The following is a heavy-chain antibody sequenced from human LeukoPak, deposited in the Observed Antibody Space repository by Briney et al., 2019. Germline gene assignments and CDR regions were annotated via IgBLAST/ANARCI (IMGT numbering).Heavy chain of an antibody. V-gene: IGHV1-24*01. J-gene: IGHJ5*02. Sequence: ASVKVSCKVSGYALTELSMHWVRQAPGKGLEWMGGFDPEDGDTIYAQKFQDRVTMTEDTSTDTAYMELSSLRSEDTAVYYCATVGNYYGSGSYYYWLDPWGQGTLVTVSS. D-gene: IGHD3-10*01. CDR3: ATVGNYYGSGSYYYWLDP. CDR2: FDPEDGDT. CDR1: GYALTELS.